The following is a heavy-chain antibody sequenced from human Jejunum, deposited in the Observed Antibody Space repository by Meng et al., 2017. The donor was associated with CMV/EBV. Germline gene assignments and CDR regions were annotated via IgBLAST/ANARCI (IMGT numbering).Heavy chain of an antibody. CDR2: IYYDGSP. D-gene: IGHD6-6*01. CDR3: ARDTWYSNSDV. Sequence: SGGSISSTSYYCSWFRQPPGKGLQWIGYIYYDGSPFYNPSLKSRVTMSVDTSNNHFSLKLSSVTAADTAVYYCARDTWYSNSDVWGQGTTGTVSS. J-gene: IGHJ6*02. CDR1: GGSISSTSYY. V-gene: IGHV4-30-4*01.